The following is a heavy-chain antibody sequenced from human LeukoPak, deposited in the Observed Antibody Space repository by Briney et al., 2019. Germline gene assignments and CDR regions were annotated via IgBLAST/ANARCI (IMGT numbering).Heavy chain of an antibody. CDR1: GGSISSGSYY. CDR3: SGESGGDYGWFGP. CDR2: IYTSGST. D-gene: IGHD4-17*01. V-gene: IGHV4-61*02. Sequence: PSQTLSLTCTVSGGSISSGSYYWSWIRQPAGKGLEWIGRIYTSGSTNYNPSLKSRVTISVDTSKNQFSLKLSSVTAADTAVYFWSGESGGDYGWFGPWGQGTLVTVSS. J-gene: IGHJ5*02.